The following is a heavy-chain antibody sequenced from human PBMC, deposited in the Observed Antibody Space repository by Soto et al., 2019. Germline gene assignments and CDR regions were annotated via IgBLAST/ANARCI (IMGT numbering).Heavy chain of an antibody. CDR1: GGSISSYY. J-gene: IGHJ4*02. D-gene: IGHD6-19*01. CDR2: IYYSGST. CDR3: ARVKAVAGYYFDY. Sequence: SETLSLTCTVSGGSISSYYWSWIRQRPGKGLEWIGYIYYSGSTNYNPSLKSRVTISVDTSKNQFSLKLSSVTAADTAVYYCARVKAVAGYYFDYWGQGTLVTVSS. V-gene: IGHV4-59*01.